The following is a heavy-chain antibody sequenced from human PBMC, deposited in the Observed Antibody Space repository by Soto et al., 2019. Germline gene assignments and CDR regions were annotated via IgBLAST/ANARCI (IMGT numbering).Heavy chain of an antibody. D-gene: IGHD4-17*01. J-gene: IGHJ6*03. CDR1: GFTFSSYA. CDR3: AKAGHPYGDYHYYYYMDV. CDR2: ISGSGATA. V-gene: IGHV3-23*01. Sequence: TVXSLRLSCAASGFTFSSYAMSWVRQTPGKGLDWVSVISGSGATAYYTDSVGGRFTISRDNSKNTLYLQMNSLRAEDTALYYCAKAGHPYGDYHYYYYMDVWGKGTTVTVSS.